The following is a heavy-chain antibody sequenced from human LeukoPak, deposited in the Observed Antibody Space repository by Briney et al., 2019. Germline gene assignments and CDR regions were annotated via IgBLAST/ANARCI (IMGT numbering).Heavy chain of an antibody. D-gene: IGHD6-19*01. Sequence: TGGSLRLSCAASGFTFSSYGMHWVRQAPGKGLEWVAVISYDGSNKYYADSVKGRFTISRDNSKNTLYLQMNSLRADDTAVYYCAKHRGSGVAGTGGVESWGQGTLVTVSS. CDR1: GFTFSSYG. J-gene: IGHJ4*02. CDR2: ISYDGSNK. CDR3: AKHRGSGVAGTGGVES. V-gene: IGHV3-30*18.